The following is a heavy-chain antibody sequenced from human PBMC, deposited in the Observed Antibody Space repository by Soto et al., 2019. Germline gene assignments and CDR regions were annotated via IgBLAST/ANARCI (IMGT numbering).Heavy chain of an antibody. V-gene: IGHV3-21*01. CDR1: GFTFSSYS. Sequence: GGSLRLSCAASGFTFSSYSMNWVRQAPGKGLEWVSSISSSSSYIYYADSVKGRFTISRDNAKNSLYLQMNSLRAEDTAVYYCARLSLFGCGGDCSHPLFDYWGQGTLVTVSS. CDR3: ARLSLFGCGGDCSHPLFDY. D-gene: IGHD2-21*02. J-gene: IGHJ4*02. CDR2: ISSSSSYI.